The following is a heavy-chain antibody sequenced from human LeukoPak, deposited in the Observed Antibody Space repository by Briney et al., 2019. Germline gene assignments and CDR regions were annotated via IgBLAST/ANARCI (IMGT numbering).Heavy chain of an antibody. CDR1: GASISSYY. V-gene: IGHV4-4*07. CDR3: ATDYYGSGSYYNVLGY. CDR2: VYTSGNT. J-gene: IGHJ4*02. D-gene: IGHD3-10*01. Sequence: KTSETLSLTCTVSGASISSYYGSWIRQPAGKGLEWIGLVYTSGNTNYNPSLKSRVTMSVDTSKNQFSLNLSSVTAADTAVYYCATDYYGSGSYYNVLGYWGQGTLVTVSS.